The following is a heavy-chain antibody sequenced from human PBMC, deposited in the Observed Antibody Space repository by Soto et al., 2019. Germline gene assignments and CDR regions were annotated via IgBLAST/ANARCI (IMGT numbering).Heavy chain of an antibody. J-gene: IGHJ6*03. Sequence: PSETLSLTCTVSGGSISSYYWSWIRQPPGKGLEWIGYIYYSGSTNYNPSLKSRVTISVDTSKNQFSLKLSSVTAADTAVYYCASLPIGIAVADDMYVWGRGTTVTVSS. CDR3: ASLPIGIAVADDMYV. V-gene: IGHV4-59*01. CDR1: GGSISSYY. CDR2: IYYSGST. D-gene: IGHD6-19*01.